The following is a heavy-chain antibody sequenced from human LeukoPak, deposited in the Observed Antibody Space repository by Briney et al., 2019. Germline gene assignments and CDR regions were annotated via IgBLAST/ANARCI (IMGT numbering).Heavy chain of an antibody. D-gene: IGHD3-10*01. J-gene: IGHJ4*02. Sequence: GGSLRLSCAVSGFTFSSYGMYWVRQAPGKGLEWVAFADSVKGRFTLSRDNSKNTLYLQMNSLRAEDTAVYYCAKDSDPYGSGSLGYWGQGILVTVSS. CDR1: GFTFSSYG. CDR3: AKDSDPYGSGSLGY. V-gene: IGHV3-30*02.